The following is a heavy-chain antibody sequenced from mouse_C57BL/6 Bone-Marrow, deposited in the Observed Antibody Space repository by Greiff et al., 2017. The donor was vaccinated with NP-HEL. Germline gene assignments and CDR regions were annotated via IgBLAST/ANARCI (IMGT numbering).Heavy chain of an antibody. J-gene: IGHJ2*01. CDR2: INPSSGYT. V-gene: IGHV1-4*01. D-gene: IGHD4-1*01. Sequence: VKLMESGAELARPGASVKMSCKASGYTFTSYTMHWVKQRPGQGLEWIGYINPSSGYTKYNQKFKDKATLTADKSSSTAYMQLSSLTSEDSAVYYCARGGTGTNFDYWGQGTTLTVSS. CDR1: GYTFTSYT. CDR3: ARGGTGTNFDY.